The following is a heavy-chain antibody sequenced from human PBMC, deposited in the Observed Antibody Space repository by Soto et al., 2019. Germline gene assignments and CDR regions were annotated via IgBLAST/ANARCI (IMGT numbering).Heavy chain of an antibody. J-gene: IGHJ3*02. CDR1: GGSISSYY. D-gene: IGHD2-2*01. CDR3: ARGRGYQLLLRASTGAFDI. Sequence: PSETLSLTCTVSGGSISSYYWSWIRQPPGKGLEWIGYIYYSGSTNYNPSLKSRVTISVDTSKNQFSLKLSSVTAADTAVYYCARGRGYQLLLRASTGAFDIWGQGTMVTVSS. CDR2: IYYSGST. V-gene: IGHV4-59*01.